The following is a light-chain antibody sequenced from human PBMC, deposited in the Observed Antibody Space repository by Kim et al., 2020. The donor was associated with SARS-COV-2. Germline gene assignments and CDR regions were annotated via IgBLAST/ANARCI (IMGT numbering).Light chain of an antibody. V-gene: IGLV6-57*03. CDR2: DDK. Sequence: KTVPSSCTRSSGSMASNYVQWYQPRPGSAPTTVIYDDKQRPAGVPDRFSGSIDSSSNSASLTISGLKTEDEADYYCQSYDSSNHVVFGGGTQLTVL. CDR3: QSYDSSNHVV. CDR1: SGSMASNY. J-gene: IGLJ2*01.